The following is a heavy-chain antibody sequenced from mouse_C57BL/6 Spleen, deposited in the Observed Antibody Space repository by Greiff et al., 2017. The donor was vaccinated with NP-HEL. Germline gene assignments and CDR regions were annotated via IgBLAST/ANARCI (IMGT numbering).Heavy chain of an antibody. CDR2: IYPGGGYT. J-gene: IGHJ4*01. V-gene: IGHV1-63*01. CDR3: ARSPSLHYYAMDY. Sequence: QVQLQQSGAELVRPGTSVKMSCKASGYTFTNYWIGWAKQRPGHGLEWIGDIYPGGGYTNYNEKFKGKATLTADKSSSTAYMQFSSLTSEDSAIYYCARSPSLHYYAMDYWGQGTSVTVSS. CDR1: GYTFTNYW.